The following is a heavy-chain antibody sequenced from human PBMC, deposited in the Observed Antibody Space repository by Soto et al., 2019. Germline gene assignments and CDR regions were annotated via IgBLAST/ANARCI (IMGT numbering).Heavy chain of an antibody. Sequence: PGGSLRLACAASGFTFSSYAMHWVRQAPGKGLEWVAVISYDGSNKYYADSVKGRFTISRDNSKNTLYLQMNSLRAEDTAVYYCARDQQWLGPLDYWGQGTLVTVSS. CDR3: ARDQQWLGPLDY. D-gene: IGHD6-19*01. J-gene: IGHJ4*02. CDR2: ISYDGSNK. V-gene: IGHV3-30-3*01. CDR1: GFTFSSYA.